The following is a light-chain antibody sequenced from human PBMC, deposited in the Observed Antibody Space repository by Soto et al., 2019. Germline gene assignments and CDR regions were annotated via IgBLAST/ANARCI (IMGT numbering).Light chain of an antibody. CDR2: KAS. V-gene: IGKV1-5*03. CDR1: QSISSY. J-gene: IGKJ1*01. Sequence: DIQMTQSPSSLSASVGDRVTITCRASQSISSYLNWYQQKPGKAPKLLIYKASTLESGVPSRFSGSGSETQFTLTISSLQPEDFATYYCQQHYTYTWTFGQGTKVDIK. CDR3: QQHYTYTWT.